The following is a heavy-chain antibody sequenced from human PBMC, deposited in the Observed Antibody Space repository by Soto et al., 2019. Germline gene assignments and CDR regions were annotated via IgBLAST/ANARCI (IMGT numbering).Heavy chain of an antibody. CDR1: GFTFSSYG. D-gene: IGHD4-17*01. CDR3: AILQSGFQYGDYIEYYYYYYYMDV. Sequence: GGSLRLSCAASGFTFSSYGMHWVRQAPGKGLEWVAVISYDGSNKYYADSVKGRFTISRDNSKNTLYLQMNSLRAEDTAVYYCAILQSGFQYGDYIEYYYYYYYMDVWGKGTTVTVSS. J-gene: IGHJ6*03. V-gene: IGHV3-30*03. CDR2: ISYDGSNK.